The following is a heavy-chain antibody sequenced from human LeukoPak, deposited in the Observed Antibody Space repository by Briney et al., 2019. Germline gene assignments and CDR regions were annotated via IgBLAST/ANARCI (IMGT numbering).Heavy chain of an antibody. V-gene: IGHV4-30-4*01. CDR3: ARPYYYDSRIDP. CDR2: MYYSGST. CDR1: GGSISSGDYY. J-gene: IGHJ5*02. D-gene: IGHD3-22*01. Sequence: SVTLSLTCTVSGGSISSGDYYWSWIRQPPGKGLEWIAYMYYSGSTYYNPSLKSRVTMSADTSKNQLSLKLSSVTAADTAVYYCARPYYYDSRIDPWGQGILVTVSS.